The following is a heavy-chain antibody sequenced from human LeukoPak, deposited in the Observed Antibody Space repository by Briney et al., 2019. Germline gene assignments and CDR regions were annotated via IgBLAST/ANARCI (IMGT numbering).Heavy chain of an antibody. V-gene: IGHV3-48*04. D-gene: IGHD6-13*01. CDR2: IGIDSGNT. J-gene: IGHJ4*02. CDR1: GFTFSDYS. CDR3: AKDIEGIAAAIDY. Sequence: GGSLRLSCAASGFTFSDYSMNWVRQAPGKGLEWISYIGIDSGNTNYADSVKGRFTISRDNAKNSLYLQMNSLRAEDTALYYCAKDIEGIAAAIDYWGQGTLVTVSS.